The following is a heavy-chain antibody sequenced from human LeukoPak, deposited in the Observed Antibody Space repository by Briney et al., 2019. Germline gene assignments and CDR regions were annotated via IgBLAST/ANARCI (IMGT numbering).Heavy chain of an antibody. D-gene: IGHD3-9*01. V-gene: IGHV4-39*02. CDR1: GDSIIGSTYD. Sequence: SETLSLTCTVSGDSIIGSTYDRGRFRQPDWAWIRQPPGKGLEWIGNVFHNGDTRYNPSLESRVSISVNTSKNQFSLNINFMTAADTAVYYCARDGTVYSFDTWGQGTLVTVSS. CDR2: VFHNGDT. CDR3: ARDGTVYSFDT. J-gene: IGHJ4*02.